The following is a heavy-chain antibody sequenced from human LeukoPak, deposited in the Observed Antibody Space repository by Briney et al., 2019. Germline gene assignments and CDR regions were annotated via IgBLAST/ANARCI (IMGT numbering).Heavy chain of an antibody. Sequence: ASVKVSCKASGYISTNYGFSWVRQAPGQGLEWMGWINPNDGDTNSAQKFQGRVTMTRDTSTSTAYMELKSLRSDDTAVYYCARDATRYCSGARCFFDYWGQGTLVTVSS. V-gene: IGHV1-18*01. CDR1: GYISTNYG. J-gene: IGHJ4*02. D-gene: IGHD2-15*01. CDR2: INPNDGDT. CDR3: ARDATRYCSGARCFFDY.